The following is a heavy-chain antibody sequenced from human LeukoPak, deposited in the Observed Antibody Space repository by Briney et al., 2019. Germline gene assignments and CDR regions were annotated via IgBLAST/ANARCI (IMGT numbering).Heavy chain of an antibody. CDR2: IIPIFGTA. D-gene: IGHD6-19*01. Sequence: SVKVSCKASGGTFSSYAISWVRQAPGQGLEWMGGIIPIFGTANYAQKFQGRVTITTDESTSTAYMGLSSLRSEDTAVYYCARGAAVAGNWFDPWGQGTLVTVSS. CDR3: ARGAAVAGNWFDP. J-gene: IGHJ5*02. CDR1: GGTFSSYA. V-gene: IGHV1-69*05.